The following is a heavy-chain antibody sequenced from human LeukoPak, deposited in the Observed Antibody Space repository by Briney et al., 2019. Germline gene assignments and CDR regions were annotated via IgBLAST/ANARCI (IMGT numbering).Heavy chain of an antibody. Sequence: GGSLRLSCATSGFTFSRYAMSWVRQAPGKGLEWVSGISNSGRSTYYADPVKGRFTISRDNSKSTLYLQMNSLRAEDTAVYYCARHPQRITIFGVALGAYYFDYWGQGTLVTVSS. CDR2: ISNSGRST. CDR1: GFTFSRYA. J-gene: IGHJ4*02. CDR3: ARHPQRITIFGVALGAYYFDY. D-gene: IGHD3-3*01. V-gene: IGHV3-23*01.